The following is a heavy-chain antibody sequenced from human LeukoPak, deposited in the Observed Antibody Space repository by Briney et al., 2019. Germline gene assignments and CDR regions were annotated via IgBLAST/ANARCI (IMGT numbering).Heavy chain of an antibody. CDR2: INWNGGST. CDR3: ARIWGIATPGLFDS. D-gene: IGHD6-13*01. Sequence: GGSLRLSCAASGFTFDDYGLSWVRQAPGKGLEWVSDINWNGGSTKYADSVRGRFTISRDNAKNSLYLQMNSLGAEDTAFYHCARIWGIATPGLFDSWGQGTLVTVSS. CDR1: GFTFDDYG. V-gene: IGHV3-20*01. J-gene: IGHJ4*02.